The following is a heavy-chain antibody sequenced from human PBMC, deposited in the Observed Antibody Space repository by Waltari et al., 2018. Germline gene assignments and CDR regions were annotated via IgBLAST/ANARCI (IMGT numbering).Heavy chain of an antibody. Sequence: EVQLVESGGGLVQPGGALRPPCAASGFTLSSYLMSWVRQAPGKGLEWVANIKQDGSEKYYVDSVKGRFTISRDNAKNSLYLQMNSLRAEDTAVYYCARVWGWLDRFDYWGQGTLVTVSS. D-gene: IGHD2-21*02. CDR2: IKQDGSEK. CDR3: ARVWGWLDRFDY. V-gene: IGHV3-7*01. CDR1: GFTLSSYL. J-gene: IGHJ4*02.